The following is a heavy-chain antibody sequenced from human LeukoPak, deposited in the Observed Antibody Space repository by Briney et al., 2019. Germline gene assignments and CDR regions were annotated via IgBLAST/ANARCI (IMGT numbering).Heavy chain of an antibody. D-gene: IGHD3-22*01. Sequence: SETLSLTCTVSGGSISSYYWSWIRQPAGKGLEWIGSIYYSGSTYYNPSLKSRVTISVDTSKNQFSLKLSSVTAADTAVYYCARTESGFYFPGNWFDPWGQGTLVTVSS. J-gene: IGHJ5*02. CDR3: ARTESGFYFPGNWFDP. CDR1: GGSISSYY. V-gene: IGHV4-59*05. CDR2: IYYSGST.